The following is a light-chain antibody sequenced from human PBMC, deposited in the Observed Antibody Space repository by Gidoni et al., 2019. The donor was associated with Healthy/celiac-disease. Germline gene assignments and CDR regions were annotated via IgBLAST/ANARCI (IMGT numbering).Light chain of an antibody. J-gene: IGKJ1*01. CDR1: QSISSY. V-gene: IGKV1-39*01. CDR3: QQSYSTPRT. CDR2: AAS. Sequence: DIQMTQSPSSLSSSVGDRVTITCRASQSISSYFNWYQQQPGKAPTRLIYAASSLQSGVPSRFSGSGSGTDFSLTISSLQPEDFATYYCQQSYSTPRTFXXXTKVEIK.